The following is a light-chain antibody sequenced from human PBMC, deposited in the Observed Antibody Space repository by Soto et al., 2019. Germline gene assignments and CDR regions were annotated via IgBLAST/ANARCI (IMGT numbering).Light chain of an antibody. J-gene: IGKJ5*01. Sequence: VSTAARSTLTMYPGARATLSCRASQSVSSSYLAWYQQKPGQAPRLLIYGASSRPTGIPDRFSGSGSGTDFTLTISRLEPEDSALYYCQQYGSSSTFGQATRPEI. CDR2: GAS. CDR1: QSVSSSY. CDR3: QQYGSSST. V-gene: IGKV3-20*01.